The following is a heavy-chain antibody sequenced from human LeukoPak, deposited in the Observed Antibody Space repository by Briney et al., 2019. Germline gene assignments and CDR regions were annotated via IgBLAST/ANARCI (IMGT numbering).Heavy chain of an antibody. V-gene: IGHV3-53*01. D-gene: IGHD6-19*01. Sequence: GGSLRLSCAASGFTVSSNYMSWVRQAPGKGLEWVSVIYSGGSTYYADSVKGRFTISRDNSKNTLYPQMNSLRAEDTAVYYCARLSSGWSLDYWGQGTLVTVSS. CDR3: ARLSSGWSLDY. J-gene: IGHJ4*02. CDR2: IYSGGST. CDR1: GFTVSSNY.